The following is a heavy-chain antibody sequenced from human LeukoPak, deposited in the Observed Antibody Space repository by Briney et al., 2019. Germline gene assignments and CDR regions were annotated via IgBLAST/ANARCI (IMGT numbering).Heavy chain of an antibody. J-gene: IGHJ4*02. CDR3: ARDAQAGLDY. CDR2: IYYSGST. CDR1: GGSISSYY. D-gene: IGHD6-13*01. V-gene: IGHV4-59*01. Sequence: SETLSLTCTVSGGSISSYYWSWIRQPPGKGLEWIGYIYYSGSTNYNPSLKSRVTISVDTSKNQFSLKLSSVTAADTAVYYCARDAQAGLDYWGQGTLVTVSS.